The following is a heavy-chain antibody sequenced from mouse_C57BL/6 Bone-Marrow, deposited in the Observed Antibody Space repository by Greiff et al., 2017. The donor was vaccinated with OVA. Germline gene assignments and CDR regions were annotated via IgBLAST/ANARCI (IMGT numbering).Heavy chain of an antibody. D-gene: IGHD1-1*01. Sequence: EVMLVESGGGLVKPGGSLKLSCAASGFTFSDYGMHWVRQAPEKGLEWVAYISSGSSTIYYADTVKGRFTISRDNAKNTLFLQMTSLRSEDTAMYYCARALTTVVDYWGQGTTLTVSS. J-gene: IGHJ2*01. CDR1: GFTFSDYG. CDR3: ARALTTVVDY. CDR2: ISSGSSTI. V-gene: IGHV5-17*01.